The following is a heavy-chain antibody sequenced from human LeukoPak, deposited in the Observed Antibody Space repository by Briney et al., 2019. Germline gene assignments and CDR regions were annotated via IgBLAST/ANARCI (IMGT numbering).Heavy chain of an antibody. J-gene: IGHJ4*02. CDR3: ARDNYDSSTPYYFDY. CDR2: ISSSGSNI. V-gene: IGHV3-48*03. CDR1: GFTFNTYE. Sequence: GGSLRLSCAASGFTFNTYEMNWVRQAPGKGLEWVSYISSSGSNIYYADAVKGRFTISRDNAKNSLYLQMNSLRAENTAVYYCARDNYDSSTPYYFDYWGQGTLVTVSS. D-gene: IGHD3-22*01.